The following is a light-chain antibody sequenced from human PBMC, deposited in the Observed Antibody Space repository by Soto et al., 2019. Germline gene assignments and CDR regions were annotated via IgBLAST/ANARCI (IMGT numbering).Light chain of an antibody. V-gene: IGKV3-15*01. J-gene: IGKJ5*01. CDR3: QQYNNWPPIT. CDR2: GAS. CDR1: QRVSSN. Sequence: EIVMTQSPATLSVSPGERATLSCRASQRVSSNLAWYQQKRGQAPRLLIYGASTRAPGTPARFSGSGSGTEFTLTISSLLSEDFAVYYCQQYNNWPPITFGQGTRLEIK.